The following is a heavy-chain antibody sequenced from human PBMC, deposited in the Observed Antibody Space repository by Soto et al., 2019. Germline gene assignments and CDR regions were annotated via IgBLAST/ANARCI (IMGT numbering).Heavy chain of an antibody. CDR3: AYTQQQYDAFDT. J-gene: IGHJ3*02. CDR1: GYTFTGYY. Sequence: ASVKVSCKASGYTFTGYYMHWVRQAPGQGLEWMGWINPNSGGTNYAQKFQGWVTMTRDTSISTAYMELSRLRSDDTAVYYCAYTQQQYDAFDTWGQRTLVTVSS. CDR2: INPNSGGT. D-gene: IGHD6-13*01. V-gene: IGHV1-2*04.